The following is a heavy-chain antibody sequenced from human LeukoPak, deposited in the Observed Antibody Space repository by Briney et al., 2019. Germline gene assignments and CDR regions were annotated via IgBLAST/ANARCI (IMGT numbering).Heavy chain of an antibody. J-gene: IGHJ3*02. Sequence: PGRSLRLSCAASGFTFSSYAMHWVRQAPGKGLEWVAAISYEGSNKDYADSVKGRFTISRDNSKNTLYLQMNSLRAEDTAVYYCAKDRIQLWFSDPRPDAFDIWGQGTMATVSS. CDR2: ISYEGSNK. V-gene: IGHV3-30*04. CDR1: GFTFSSYA. CDR3: AKDRIQLWFSDPRPDAFDI. D-gene: IGHD5-18*01.